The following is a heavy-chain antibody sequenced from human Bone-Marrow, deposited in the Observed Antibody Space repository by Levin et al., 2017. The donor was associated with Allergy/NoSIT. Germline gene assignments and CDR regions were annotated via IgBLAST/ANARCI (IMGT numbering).Heavy chain of an antibody. Sequence: PGGSLRLSCVASGFTFSSGVMHWVRQAPGKGLEWLAVISDDGIQKYYADSVKGRITISRDNHNNTLYLQIHSLSPDDTAVFYCARQQVLVDAFDVWGQGTMVTVSS. CDR3: ARQQVLVDAFDV. CDR2: ISDDGIQK. CDR1: GFTFSSGV. V-gene: IGHV3-30*04. J-gene: IGHJ3*01. D-gene: IGHD6-6*01.